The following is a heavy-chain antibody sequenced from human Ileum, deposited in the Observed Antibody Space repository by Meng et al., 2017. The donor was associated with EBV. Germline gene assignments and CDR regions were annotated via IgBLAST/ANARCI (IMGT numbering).Heavy chain of an antibody. CDR3: ARTYYYDSSGYAPFDY. CDR1: GGSLSSSSYY. D-gene: IGHD3-22*01. V-gene: IGHV4-39*07. J-gene: IGHJ4*02. CDR2: IHYSGST. Sequence: RHLQEAGPGLVKPSETLSLTCSVSGGSLSSSSYYWGWIRQPPGKGLEWIGNIHYSGSTYYNPSLKSRVTISVDTSKNQFSLKLRSVTAADTAVYYCARTYYYDSSGYAPFDYWGQGTLVTVSS.